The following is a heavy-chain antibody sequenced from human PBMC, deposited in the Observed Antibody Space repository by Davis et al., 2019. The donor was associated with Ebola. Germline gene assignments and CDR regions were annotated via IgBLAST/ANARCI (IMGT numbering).Heavy chain of an antibody. J-gene: IGHJ6*04. CDR3: AKEGVHYYYGMDV. CDR2: ISYDGSNK. Sequence: GESLKISCAASGFTFSSYGMHWVRQAPGKGLEWVAVISYDGSNKYYADSVKGRFTTSRDNSKNTLYLQMNSLRAEDTAVYYCAKEGVHYYYGMDVWGKGTTVTVSS. D-gene: IGHD6-6*01. CDR1: GFTFSSYG. V-gene: IGHV3-30*18.